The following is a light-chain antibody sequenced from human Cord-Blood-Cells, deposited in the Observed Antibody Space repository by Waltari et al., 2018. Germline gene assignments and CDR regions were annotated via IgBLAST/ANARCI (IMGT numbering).Light chain of an antibody. CDR2: AAS. Sequence: DIQMTKPQSPLSASVGDRVTITCRASQSISRYLNWYQQKPGTTPKLLIYAASSLQSGVPSRFSGSGSGTDFTLTISSLQPEDFATFYCQQSYSTPLTFGGGTKVEIK. V-gene: IGKV1-39*01. CDR3: QQSYSTPLT. J-gene: IGKJ4*01. CDR1: QSISRY.